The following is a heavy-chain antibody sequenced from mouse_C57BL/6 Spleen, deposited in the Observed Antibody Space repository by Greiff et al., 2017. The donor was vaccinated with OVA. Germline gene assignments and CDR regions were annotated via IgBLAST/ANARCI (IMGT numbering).Heavy chain of an antibody. J-gene: IGHJ2*01. Sequence: QVQLQQPGAELVRPGCSVKLSCKASGYTFTSYWMHWVKQRPIQGLEWIGNIDPSDSETHYNQKFKDKATLTVDKSSSTAYMQLSSLTSEDSAVYYCARGTDGYYEDYWGQGTTLTVSS. D-gene: IGHD2-3*01. CDR3: ARGTDGYYEDY. CDR1: GYTFTSYW. V-gene: IGHV1-52*01. CDR2: IDPSDSET.